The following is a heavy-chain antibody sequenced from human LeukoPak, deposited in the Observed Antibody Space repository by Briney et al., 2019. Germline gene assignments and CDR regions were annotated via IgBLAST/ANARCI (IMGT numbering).Heavy chain of an antibody. V-gene: IGHV3-48*01. CDR3: AREYSSSSGRSFDY. CDR1: GFTFSSYW. D-gene: IGHD6-6*01. Sequence: GGSLRLSCAASGFTFSSYWMSWVRQAPGKGLQWVSYISSSSTNMYYADSVKGRFTIPRDNAKNSLYLQMNSLRAEDTAVYYCAREYSSSSGRSFDYWGQGTLVTVSS. J-gene: IGHJ4*02. CDR2: ISSSSTNM.